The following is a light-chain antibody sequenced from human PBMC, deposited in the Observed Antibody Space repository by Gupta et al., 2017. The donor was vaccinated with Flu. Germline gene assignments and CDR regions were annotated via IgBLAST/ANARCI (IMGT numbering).Light chain of an antibody. J-gene: IGKJ5*01. Sequence: DRVTISCRASLSINSDLAWYQQKPGQAPRLLMFGASNRATGIPARFSGSGSGTEFTLTITSLQSEDFAIYYCQNYNTGPPITFGQGTRLEIK. CDR1: LSINSD. CDR2: GAS. V-gene: IGKV3-15*01. CDR3: QNYNTGPPIT.